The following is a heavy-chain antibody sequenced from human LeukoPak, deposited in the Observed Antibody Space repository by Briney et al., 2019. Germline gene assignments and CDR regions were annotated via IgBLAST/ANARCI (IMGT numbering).Heavy chain of an antibody. D-gene: IGHD3-16*01. CDR3: AGVEGGDWFDP. CDR2: ILYDGTNK. Sequence: VSFILYDGTNKYYPDSVKGRFTISRDNSKNTLYLQMNSLRPEDTAVYYCAGVEGGDWFDPWGQGTLVTVSS. J-gene: IGHJ5*02. V-gene: IGHV3-30*02.